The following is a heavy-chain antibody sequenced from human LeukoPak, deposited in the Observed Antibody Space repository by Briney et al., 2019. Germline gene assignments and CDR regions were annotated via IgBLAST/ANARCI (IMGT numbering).Heavy chain of an antibody. Sequence: GGSLRLSCAASGFTFSSYAMSWVRQAPGKGLEWVSAISGSGGSTYYADSVKGRFTISRDNSKNTLYLQMNSLRAEDTAVYYCAEDGSFGDAFDIWGQGTMVTVSS. CDR1: GFTFSSYA. CDR2: ISGSGGST. V-gene: IGHV3-23*01. D-gene: IGHD2-15*01. J-gene: IGHJ3*02. CDR3: AEDGSFGDAFDI.